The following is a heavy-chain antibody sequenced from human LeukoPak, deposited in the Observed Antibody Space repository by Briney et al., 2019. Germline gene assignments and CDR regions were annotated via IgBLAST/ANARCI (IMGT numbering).Heavy chain of an antibody. J-gene: IGHJ4*02. V-gene: IGHV3-21*01. CDR1: GFSFDSYS. Sequence: GGSLRLSCAASGFSFDSYSLTWVRQAPGKGLEWVSSISSSGTYIYYAESMKDRFTISRDNAKNSVFLQMNSLTTEDTALYSCFTGSEFYYDSWGQGTLVTVSS. D-gene: IGHD1-14*01. CDR2: ISSSGTYI. CDR3: FTGSEFYYDS.